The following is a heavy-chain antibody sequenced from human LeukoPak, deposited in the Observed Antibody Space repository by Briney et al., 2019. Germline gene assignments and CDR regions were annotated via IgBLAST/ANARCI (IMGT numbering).Heavy chain of an antibody. Sequence: ASVKVSCKASGYTFTSYYMHWVRQAPGPGLEWMGIINPSDGSTSYAQKFQGRVTMTRDTYTGTVYRELSSLRSEDTAVYYCARAGYDSSGYYSYWGQGTLVTVSS. CDR3: ARAGYDSSGYYSY. CDR1: GYTFTSYY. V-gene: IGHV1-46*01. J-gene: IGHJ4*02. D-gene: IGHD3-22*01. CDR2: INPSDGST.